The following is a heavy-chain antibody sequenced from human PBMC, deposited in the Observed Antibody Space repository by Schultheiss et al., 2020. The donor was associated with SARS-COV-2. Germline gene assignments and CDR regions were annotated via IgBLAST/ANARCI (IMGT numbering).Heavy chain of an antibody. Sequence: SQTLSLTCAVYGGSFSGYYWSWIRQPPGKGLEWIGEINHSGSTNYNPSLKSRVTISVDTSKNQFSLKLSSVTAADTAVYYCARVWGEYIAVAAPNWFDPWGQGTLVTVSS. V-gene: IGHV4-34*01. D-gene: IGHD6-19*01. CDR2: INHSGST. CDR3: ARVWGEYIAVAAPNWFDP. CDR1: GGSFSGYY. J-gene: IGHJ5*02.